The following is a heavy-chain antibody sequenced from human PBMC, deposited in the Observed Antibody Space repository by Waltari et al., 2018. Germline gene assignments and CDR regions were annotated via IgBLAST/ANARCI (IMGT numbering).Heavy chain of an antibody. V-gene: IGHV3-33*01. CDR1: GFTFTNYG. CDR2: IWYDGSNK. CDR3: ARSAYFDTKDYSIDY. J-gene: IGHJ4*02. Sequence: QVQLVESGGGVVQPGTSLRLSCTPSGFTFTNYGIHWVRQVPGKGPEWVAIIWYDGSNKYYADSVKGRFTISRDNSNNMAYLQMNSLRVDDSATYHCARSAYFDTKDYSIDYWGQGTLVTVSS. D-gene: IGHD3-22*01.